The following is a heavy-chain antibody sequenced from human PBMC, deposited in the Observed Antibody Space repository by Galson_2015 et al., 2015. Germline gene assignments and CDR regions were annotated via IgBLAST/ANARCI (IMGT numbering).Heavy chain of an antibody. D-gene: IGHD3-10*01. CDR1: GFTVSSNY. CDR2: IYSGGST. J-gene: IGHJ3*02. Sequence: SLRLSCVASGFTVSSNYMSWVRQAPGKGLEWVSVIYSGGSTYYADSVEGRFTISRDNSKNTLYLQMNSLRAEDTAVYYCARDRYGGVIILDAFDIWGQGTMVTVSS. CDR3: ARDRYGGVIILDAFDI. V-gene: IGHV3-53*01.